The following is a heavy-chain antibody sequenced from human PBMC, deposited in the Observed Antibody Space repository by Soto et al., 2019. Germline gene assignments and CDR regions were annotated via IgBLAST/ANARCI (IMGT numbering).Heavy chain of an antibody. CDR1: GFTFSSYS. V-gene: IGHV3-21*01. Sequence: PGESLKISCAASGFTFSSYSMNWVRQAPGKGLEWVSSISSSSSYIYYADSVKGRFTISRDNAKNSLYLQMNSLRAEDTAVYYCARDRYSSGWYSFDWFDPWGQGTLVTVSS. J-gene: IGHJ5*02. CDR3: ARDRYSSGWYSFDWFDP. CDR2: ISSSSSYI. D-gene: IGHD6-19*01.